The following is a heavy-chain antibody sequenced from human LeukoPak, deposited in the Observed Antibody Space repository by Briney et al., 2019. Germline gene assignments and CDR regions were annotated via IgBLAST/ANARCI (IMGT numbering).Heavy chain of an antibody. V-gene: IGHV4-4*07. CDR2: IYTSGST. Sequence: PSETLSLTCTVSAGSISSYYWSWIRQPAGKELEWIGRIYTSGSTNYNPSLKSRVTMSVDTSKNQFSLKLSSVTAADTAVYYCARDLGATTVTKSGNAFDIWGQGTMVTVSS. CDR3: ARDLGATTVTKSGNAFDI. J-gene: IGHJ3*02. D-gene: IGHD4-17*01. CDR1: AGSISSYY.